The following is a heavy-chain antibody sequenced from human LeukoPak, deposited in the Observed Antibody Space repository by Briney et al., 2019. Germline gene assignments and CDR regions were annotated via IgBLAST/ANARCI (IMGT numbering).Heavy chain of an antibody. D-gene: IGHD5/OR15-5a*01. CDR2: ISGSGGST. Sequence: QPGGSLRLSCAASGFTFSNYAMSWVRQAPGKGLEWVSTISGSGGSTYYADSVKGRFTISRDNSKNTLYLQMNSLRADDTAVYYCAKTSGVSNPKTPLDYWGQGTLVTVSS. CDR1: GFTFSNYA. V-gene: IGHV3-23*01. J-gene: IGHJ4*02. CDR3: AKTSGVSNPKTPLDY.